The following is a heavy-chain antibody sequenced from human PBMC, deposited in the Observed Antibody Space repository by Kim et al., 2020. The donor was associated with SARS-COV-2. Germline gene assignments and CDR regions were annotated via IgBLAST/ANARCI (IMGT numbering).Heavy chain of an antibody. J-gene: IGHJ4*02. CDR3: VRDYYDRGYYFDY. Sequence: YADSVKGRFTISRDNAKNSLYLQMDSLRAEDTAVYYCVRDYYDRGYYFDYWGLGTLVTVSS. V-gene: IGHV3-21*01. D-gene: IGHD3-22*01.